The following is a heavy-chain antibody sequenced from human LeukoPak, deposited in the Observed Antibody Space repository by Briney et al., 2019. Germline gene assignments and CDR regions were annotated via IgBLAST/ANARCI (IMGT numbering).Heavy chain of an antibody. Sequence: GGSLRLSCAASGFIFSSYGMNWVRQAPGKGLEWVSSISSSRNYIYYADSAKGRFTISRDNAKNSLYLQMNSLRAEDTAVYYCARGGYFDWLRALDIWGQGTMVTVSS. CDR1: GFIFSSYG. D-gene: IGHD3-9*01. J-gene: IGHJ3*02. V-gene: IGHV3-21*06. CDR2: ISSSRNYI. CDR3: ARGGYFDWLRALDI.